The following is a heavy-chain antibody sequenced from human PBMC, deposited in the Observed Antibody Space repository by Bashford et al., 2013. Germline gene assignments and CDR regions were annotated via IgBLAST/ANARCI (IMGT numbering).Heavy chain of an antibody. Sequence: VASVKVSCKASGFTFTSSAVQWVRQARGQRLEWIGWIVVGSGNTGYAQKFQGRVTITRNTSISTAYMELSSLRSEDTAVYYCARGLVVLMVYAKPYYYYGMDVWGQGTTVTVSS. V-gene: IGHV1-58*01. CDR1: GFTFTSSA. D-gene: IGHD2-8*01. J-gene: IGHJ6*02. CDR3: ARGLVVLMVYAKPYYYYGMDV. CDR2: IVVGSGNT.